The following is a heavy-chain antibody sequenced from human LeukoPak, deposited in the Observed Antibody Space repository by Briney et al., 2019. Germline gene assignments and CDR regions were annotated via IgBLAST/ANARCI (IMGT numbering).Heavy chain of an antibody. V-gene: IGHV1-69*06. CDR1: GGTFSSYA. Sequence: ASVKVSCKASGGTFSSYAISWVRQAPGQGLEWMGRIIPIFGTANCAQKFQGRVTITADKSTSTAYMELSSLRSEDTAVYYCARDGGYSYGYVKDYWGQGTLVTVSS. D-gene: IGHD5-18*01. J-gene: IGHJ4*02. CDR3: ARDGGYSYGYVKDY. CDR2: IIPIFGTA.